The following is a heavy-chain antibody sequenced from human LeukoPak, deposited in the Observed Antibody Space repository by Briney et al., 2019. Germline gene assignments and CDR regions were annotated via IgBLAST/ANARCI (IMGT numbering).Heavy chain of an antibody. J-gene: IGHJ4*02. V-gene: IGHV3-23*01. Sequence: PGGSLRLSCAASGFTFSSYAMSWVRQAPGKGLEWVSAISGSGGSTYYADSVKGRFTISRDNSKNTLYLQMNSLRAEDRAVYYCAKLGTYYGSGSYIDYWGQGTLVTVSS. CDR2: ISGSGGST. CDR1: GFTFSSYA. D-gene: IGHD3-10*01. CDR3: AKLGTYYGSGSYIDY.